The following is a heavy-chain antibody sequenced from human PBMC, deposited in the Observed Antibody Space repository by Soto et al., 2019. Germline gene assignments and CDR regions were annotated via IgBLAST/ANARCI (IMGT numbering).Heavy chain of an antibody. J-gene: IGHJ4*02. CDR2: ITGGGSDT. V-gene: IGHV3-23*01. CDR3: AKLGSSSWSPHYYFDY. D-gene: IGHD3-10*01. CDR1: GFTFNNYA. Sequence: GGSLRLSCAASGFTFNNYAMGWVRQAPGKGLEWVSAITGGGSDTYYLGSVKGRFTISRDNSKNTLFLQVNSLRAEDTAMYYCAKLGSSSWSPHYYFDYWGQGTLVTVSS.